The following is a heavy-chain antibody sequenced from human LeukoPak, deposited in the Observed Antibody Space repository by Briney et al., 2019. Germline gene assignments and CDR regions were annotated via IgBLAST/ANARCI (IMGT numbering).Heavy chain of an antibody. J-gene: IGHJ4*02. Sequence: GGSLRLSCAASGFTLSSYAMSWVRQAPGKGLEWVSAISGSGGSTYYADSVKGRFTISRDNSKNTLYLQMNSLRAEDTAVYYCAKAVLGSGSFDYWGQGTLVTVSS. CDR3: AKAVLGSGSFDY. CDR2: ISGSGGST. V-gene: IGHV3-23*01. CDR1: GFTLSSYA. D-gene: IGHD3-10*01.